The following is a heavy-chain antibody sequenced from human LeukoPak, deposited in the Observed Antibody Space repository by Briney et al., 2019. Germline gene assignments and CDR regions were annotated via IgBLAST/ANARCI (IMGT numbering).Heavy chain of an antibody. CDR2: IRSKAYGGTT. CDR3: TREYYYGSGSYFNVDYYYGMDV. J-gene: IGHJ6*02. D-gene: IGHD3-10*01. CDR1: GFTFGDYA. Sequence: GGSLRLSWTASGFTFGDYAMSWVRQAPGKGLEWVGFIRSKAYGGTTEYAASVKGRFTISRDDSKSIAYLQMNSLKTEDTAVYYCTREYYYGSGSYFNVDYYYGMDVWGHGTTVTVSS. V-gene: IGHV3-49*04.